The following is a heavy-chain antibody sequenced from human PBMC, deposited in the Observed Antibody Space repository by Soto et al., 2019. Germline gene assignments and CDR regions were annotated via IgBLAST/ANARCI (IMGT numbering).Heavy chain of an antibody. D-gene: IGHD4-17*01. CDR3: ARWEHDYGYLDV. J-gene: IGHJ6*02. CDR1: GDSVSSNSAA. Sequence: QVQLQQSGPGLVKPSQTLSLTCDISGDSVSSNSAAWNWIRQSPSRGLDWLGRTYYRSKWYNEYVAPVKSTXXTXPXXSKNQFSLQLNSVTPEDTAVYYCARWEHDYGYLDVWGLGTTVTVSS. V-gene: IGHV6-1*01. CDR2: TYYRSKWYN.